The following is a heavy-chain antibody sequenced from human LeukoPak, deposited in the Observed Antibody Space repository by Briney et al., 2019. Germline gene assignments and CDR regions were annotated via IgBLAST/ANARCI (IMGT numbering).Heavy chain of an antibody. CDR1: GGSISNYY. V-gene: IGHV4-59*01. CDR2: IYHSGST. J-gene: IGHJ6*02. D-gene: IGHD1-14*01. CDR3: ARGNPGRGYPYYYGMDV. Sequence: SETLSLTCTVSGGSISNYYWTWIRQSPGTGLEWIGYIYHSGSTHYNPSLKSRVTISVDTSKNQFSLKLNSVTAADTAMYYRARGNPGRGYPYYYGMDVWGHGTTVTVSS.